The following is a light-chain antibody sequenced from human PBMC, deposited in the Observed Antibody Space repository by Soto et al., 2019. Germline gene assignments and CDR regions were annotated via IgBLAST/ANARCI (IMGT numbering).Light chain of an antibody. V-gene: IGKV3-15*01. Sequence: EIVLTQSPSTLSLSPGERATLSCRASQSVSNNLAWYQQKSGQAPRLLIYGASKRATGIPARFSGSGSGTEFTLTISSLQSEDFAVYYCQQYKNWPPITFGQGTRLEI. CDR1: QSVSNN. CDR3: QQYKNWPPIT. CDR2: GAS. J-gene: IGKJ5*01.